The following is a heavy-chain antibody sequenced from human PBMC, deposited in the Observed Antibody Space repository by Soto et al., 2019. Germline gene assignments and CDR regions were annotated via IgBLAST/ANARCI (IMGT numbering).Heavy chain of an antibody. V-gene: IGHV5-51*01. CDR1: GYRFITHW. Sequence: GESLKISCKGSGYRFITHWIAWVRQMPGEGLEWMGIINPADSDIRYSPSFQGQVTISVDKSINTAYLQWSSLKASDTATYYCTRPQSSGRYDYWGQGTLVTVSS. D-gene: IGHD3-22*01. J-gene: IGHJ4*02. CDR2: INPADSDI. CDR3: TRPQSSGRYDY.